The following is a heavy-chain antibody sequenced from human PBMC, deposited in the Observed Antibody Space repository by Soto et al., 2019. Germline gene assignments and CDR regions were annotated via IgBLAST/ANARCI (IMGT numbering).Heavy chain of an antibody. CDR3: ARCPRHCSGGSCFSPFDP. V-gene: IGHV3-30*03. CDR2: ISNDGGKK. D-gene: IGHD2-15*01. J-gene: IGHJ5*02. CDR1: GFPFSSYG. Sequence: GGSLKLSCAASGFPFSSYGRHWVRQAPGKGLEWVAVISNDGGKKYYADSVKGRFTISRDNAKNSLYLQMNSLRDEDTAVYYCARCPRHCSGGSCFSPFDPWGQGTLVTVSS.